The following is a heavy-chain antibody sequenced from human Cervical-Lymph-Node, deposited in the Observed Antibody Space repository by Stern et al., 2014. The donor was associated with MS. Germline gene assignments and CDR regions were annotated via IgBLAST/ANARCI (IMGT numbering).Heavy chain of an antibody. J-gene: IGHJ4*02. V-gene: IGHV3-33*01. Sequence: DQLVESGGGVVQPGRSLRLSCAASGFTFSSYGMHWVRQAPGKGLEWVAVIWYDGSNKSYAASVKGRFTISRDNSKNTLYLQMNSLRAEDTAVYYCARWDVVAFDYWGQGTLVTVSS. CDR3: ARWDVVAFDY. CDR2: IWYDGSNK. D-gene: IGHD2-2*01. CDR1: GFTFSSYG.